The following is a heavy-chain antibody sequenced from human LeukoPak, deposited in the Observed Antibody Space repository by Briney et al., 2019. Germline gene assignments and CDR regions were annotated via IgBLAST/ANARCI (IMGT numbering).Heavy chain of an antibody. CDR2: IKQDGSEK. J-gene: IGHJ5*02. V-gene: IGHV3-7*01. CDR1: GFTFSSYW. D-gene: IGHD3-3*01. CDR3: ARDSVNYDFWSGYSSESRLFDP. Sequence: GGSLRLSCAASGFTFSSYWMSWVRQAPGKGLEGVANIKQDGSEKYYVDSVKGRFTIYRDNAKNSLYLQMNSLRAEDTAVYYCARDSVNYDFWSGYSSESRLFDPWGQGTLVTVSS.